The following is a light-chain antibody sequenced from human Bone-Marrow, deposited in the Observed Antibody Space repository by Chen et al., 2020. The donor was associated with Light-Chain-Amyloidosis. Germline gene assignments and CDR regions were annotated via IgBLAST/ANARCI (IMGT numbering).Light chain of an antibody. CDR2: EVS. CDR1: SGDVGGYNY. J-gene: IGLJ1*01. CDR3: SSYTSTGTYV. V-gene: IGLV2-14*01. Sequence: QSALTKPASVSGSPGQSITISCTVSSGDVGGYNYVSWYRHHPGKAPKLMIYEVSNRPSGVSNRYSGSKSGNTASLTISGLQTEDEADYYCSSYTSTGTYVFGTGTKVTVL.